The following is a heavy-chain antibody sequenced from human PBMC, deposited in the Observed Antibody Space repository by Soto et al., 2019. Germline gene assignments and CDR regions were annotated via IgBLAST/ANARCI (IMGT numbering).Heavy chain of an antibody. CDR3: ASMADDYGDY. CDR1: GGSISSSSYY. CDR2: IYYSGST. V-gene: IGHV4-39*01. J-gene: IGHJ4*02. Sequence: QLQLQESGPGLVKPSETLSLTCTVSGGSISSSSYYWGWIRQPPGKGLEGIGSIYYSGSTYYNPSLKSRVTISVDTSKNQFSLKLSSVTAADTAVYYCASMADDYGDYWGQGTLVTVSS.